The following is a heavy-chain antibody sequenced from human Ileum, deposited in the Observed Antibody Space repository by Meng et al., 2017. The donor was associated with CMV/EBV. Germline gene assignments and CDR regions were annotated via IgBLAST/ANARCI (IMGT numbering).Heavy chain of an antibody. D-gene: IGHD2-21*01. CDR3: AKTINGLVRGYGMDG. V-gene: IGHV3-30*02. J-gene: IGHJ6*02. CDR2: IRYDGSNK. CDR1: GFTFSSYG. Sequence: GESLKISCAASGFTFSSYGMHWVRQAPGKGLEWVAFIRYDGSNKYYADSVKGRFTISRDNSKNTLYLQMNSLRAEDTAVYYCAKTINGLVRGYGMDGWGQGTTVTVSS.